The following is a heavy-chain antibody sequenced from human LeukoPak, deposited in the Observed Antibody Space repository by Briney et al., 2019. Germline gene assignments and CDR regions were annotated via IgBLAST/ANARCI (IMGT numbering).Heavy chain of an antibody. V-gene: IGHV3-7*01. CDR3: ATDRYDYVWGSYRFFDY. Sequence: GGSLRLSCAASGFTLSTYWMSWVRQAPGKRLECVANIKQDGSEIYYVDSVKGRFTISRDNSKNTVYLQMNSLRAEDTAVYSCATDRYDYVWGSYRFFDYWGQGTLVTVSS. J-gene: IGHJ4*02. CDR2: IKQDGSEI. D-gene: IGHD3-16*02. CDR1: GFTLSTYW.